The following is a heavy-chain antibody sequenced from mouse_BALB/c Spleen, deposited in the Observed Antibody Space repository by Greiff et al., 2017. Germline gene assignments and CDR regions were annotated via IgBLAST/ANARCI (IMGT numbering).Heavy chain of an antibody. D-gene: IGHD1-1*01. J-gene: IGHJ2*01. CDR2: ISSGSSTI. CDR3: ARDGSYYFDY. Sequence: EVLLVESGGGLVQPGGSRKLSCAASGFTFSSFGMHWVRQAPEKGLEWVAYISSGSSTIYYADTVKGGFTISRDNPKNTLFLQMTSLRSEDTAMYYCARDGSYYFDYWGQGTTLTVSS. V-gene: IGHV5-17*02. CDR1: GFTFSSFG.